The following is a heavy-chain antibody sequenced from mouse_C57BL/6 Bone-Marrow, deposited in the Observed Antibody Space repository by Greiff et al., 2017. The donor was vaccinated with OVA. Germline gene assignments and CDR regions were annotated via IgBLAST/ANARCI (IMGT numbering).Heavy chain of an antibody. V-gene: IGHV1-18*01. CDR3: ARRPTVVATRYFDV. Sequence: VQLQQSGPELVKPGASVKIPCKASGYTFTDYNMDWVKQSHGKSLEWIGDINPNNGGTIYNQKFKGKATLTVDKSSSTAYMELRSLTSEDTAVYYCARRPTVVATRYFDVWGTGTTVTVSS. CDR2: INPNNGGT. J-gene: IGHJ1*03. D-gene: IGHD1-1*01. CDR1: GYTFTDYN.